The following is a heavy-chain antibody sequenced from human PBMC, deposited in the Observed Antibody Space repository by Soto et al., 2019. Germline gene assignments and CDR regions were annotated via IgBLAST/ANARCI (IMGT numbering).Heavy chain of an antibody. D-gene: IGHD6-6*01. J-gene: IGHJ4*02. CDR3: AKGGSSGGLGY. CDR1: GFTFSSYG. Sequence: GGSLRLSCAASGFTFSSYGMHWVRQAPGKGLEWVAVISYDGSNKYYADSVKGRFTISRDNSKNTLYLQMNSLRAEDTAVYYCAKGGSSGGLGYWGQGTPVTVSS. V-gene: IGHV3-30*18. CDR2: ISYDGSNK.